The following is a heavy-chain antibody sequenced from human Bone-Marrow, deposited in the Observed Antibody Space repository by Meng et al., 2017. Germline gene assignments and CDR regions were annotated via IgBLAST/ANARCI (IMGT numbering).Heavy chain of an antibody. CDR1: GFTFDDYA. V-gene: IGHV3-21*01. CDR3: ARAQYSGYDKHFDY. Sequence: GESLKISCAASGFTFDDYAMHWVRQAPGKGLEWVSSISSSSSYIYYADSVKGRFTISRDNAKNSLYLQMNSLRAEGTAVYYCARAQYSGYDKHFDYWGQGTLVTVSS. D-gene: IGHD5-12*01. J-gene: IGHJ4*02. CDR2: ISSSSSYI.